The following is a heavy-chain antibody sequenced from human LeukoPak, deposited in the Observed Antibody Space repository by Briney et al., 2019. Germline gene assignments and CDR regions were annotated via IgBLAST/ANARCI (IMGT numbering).Heavy chain of an antibody. CDR2: IYHSGST. D-gene: IGHD3-16*02. V-gene: IGHV4-30-2*01. J-gene: IGHJ6*04. CDR3: AQGYTSGMDV. CDR1: GGSISSGGYS. Sequence: SETLSLTCAVSGGSISSGGYSWSWIRQPPGKGLEWIGYIYHSGSTYYNPSLKSRVTISVDRSKNQFPLKLSSVTAADTAVYYCAQGYTSGMDVWGKGTTVTVSS.